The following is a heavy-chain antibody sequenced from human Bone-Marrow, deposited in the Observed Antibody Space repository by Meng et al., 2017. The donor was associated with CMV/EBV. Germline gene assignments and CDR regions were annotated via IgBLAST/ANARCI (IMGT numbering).Heavy chain of an antibody. CDR3: AKEDDYGDCNPRK. V-gene: IGHV3-30*02. J-gene: IGHJ4*02. CDR1: GFTFSSYG. CDR2: ISYDGSNK. Sequence: GESLKISCAASGFTFSSYGMHWVRQAPGKGLEWVAFISYDGSNKYYADSVKGRFTISRDNSKNTLFLQMNSLRAEDTAVYYCAKEDDYGDCNPRKWGQGQQVNVAS. D-gene: IGHD4-17*01.